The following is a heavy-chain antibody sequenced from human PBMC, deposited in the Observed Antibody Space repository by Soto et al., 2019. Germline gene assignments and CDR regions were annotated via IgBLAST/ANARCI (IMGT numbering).Heavy chain of an antibody. J-gene: IGHJ6*02. D-gene: IGHD6-6*01. CDR3: VRQHSTSSDYYGLDV. V-gene: IGHV6-1*01. CDR1: GDSNSSNTAA. CDR2: TYYRSKWNF. Sequence: QTLSLTCTISGDSNSSNTAAWNWIRQSPSRGLEWLGRTYYRSKWNFDYALSVRSRIIINPDTSKNQFSLQLNSVTPEDTAVYYCVRQHSTSSDYYGLDVWGQGTTVTVSS.